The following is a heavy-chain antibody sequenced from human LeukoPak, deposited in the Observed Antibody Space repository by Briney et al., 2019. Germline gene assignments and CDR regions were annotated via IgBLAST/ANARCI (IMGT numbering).Heavy chain of an antibody. CDR2: ISSSSSYI. J-gene: IGHJ5*02. Sequence: PGGSLRLSCAASGFTFSSYSMNWVRQAPGKGLEWVSSISSSSSYIYYADSVKGRFTISRDNAKNSLYLQMNSLRAEDTAVYYCARGGYCSSTSCYPGAASWGQGTLVTVSS. CDR3: ARGGYCSSTSCYPGAAS. V-gene: IGHV3-21*01. D-gene: IGHD2-2*03. CDR1: GFTFSSYS.